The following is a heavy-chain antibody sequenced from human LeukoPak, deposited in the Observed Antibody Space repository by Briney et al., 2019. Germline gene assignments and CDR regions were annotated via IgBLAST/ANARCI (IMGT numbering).Heavy chain of an antibody. CDR2: IHRSGSP. V-gene: IGHV4-59*12. J-gene: IGHJ4*02. D-gene: IGHD1-14*01. Sequence: SETLSLTCTVSLDSTTSNXWRWVRQPPGKGXEXIGEIHRSGSPNYNXSLQSRVTTSIDRSRNQIALELSSVTAADTAVYYCAREVLGGFNPGAYWGQGTLVTVSS. CDR3: AREVLGGFNPGAY. CDR1: LDSTTSNX.